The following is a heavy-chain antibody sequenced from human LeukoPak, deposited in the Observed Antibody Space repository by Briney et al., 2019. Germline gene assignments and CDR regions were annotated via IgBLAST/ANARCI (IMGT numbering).Heavy chain of an antibody. D-gene: IGHD3-22*01. CDR3: ARVGAYYYDSTNFDY. Sequence: ASVKVSCKASGYTFTGYYMHWVRQAPGQGLDWMGWINPNSGGTNYAQKFQGRVTMTRDTSISTAYMELSRLRSDDTAVYYCARVGAYYYDSTNFDYWGQGTLVTVSS. CDR2: INPNSGGT. CDR1: GYTFTGYY. V-gene: IGHV1-2*02. J-gene: IGHJ4*02.